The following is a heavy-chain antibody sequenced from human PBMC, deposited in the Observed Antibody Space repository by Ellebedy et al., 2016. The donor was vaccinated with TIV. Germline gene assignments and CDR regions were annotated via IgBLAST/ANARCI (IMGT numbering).Heavy chain of an antibody. V-gene: IGHV3-7*01. D-gene: IGHD2-2*01. CDR3: ARGRYYCSSTSCYAPSWFDP. CDR1: GFSFSTYW. Sequence: GESLKISXKASGFSFSTYWMGWVRQAPGKGLEWVANIKQDGSEKHYAVSVKGRFTISRDNAKNSLYLQMNSLGAEDTAVYFCARGRYYCSSTSCYAPSWFDPWGQGTLVTVSS. CDR2: IKQDGSEK. J-gene: IGHJ5*02.